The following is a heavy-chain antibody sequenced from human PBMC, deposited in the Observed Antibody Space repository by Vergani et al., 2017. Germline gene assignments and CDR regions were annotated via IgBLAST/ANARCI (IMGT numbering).Heavy chain of an antibody. CDR1: GFTFSSYS. J-gene: IGHJ2*01. D-gene: IGHD6-19*01. CDR2: ISSSSYI. V-gene: IGHV3-21*01. Sequence: EVQLVESGGGLVQPGGSLRLSCAASGFTFSSYSMNWVRQAPGKGLEWVSSISSSSYIYYADSVKGRFTISRDNAKNSLYLQMNSLRAEDTAVYYCASGGPRADFDLWGRGTLVTVSS. CDR3: ASGGPRADFDL.